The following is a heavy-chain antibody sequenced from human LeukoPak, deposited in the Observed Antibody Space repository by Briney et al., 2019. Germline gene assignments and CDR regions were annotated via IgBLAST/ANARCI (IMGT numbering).Heavy chain of an antibody. CDR2: IWYDGSNK. CDR3: ARVSPEIVVVTGTGAPDY. J-gene: IGHJ4*02. V-gene: IGHV3-33*08. Sequence: GGSLRLSCAASGFTFSSYAMSWVRQAPGKGLEWVAVIWYDGSNKYYADSVKGRFTISRDNSKNTVYLQMNSLRAEDTAVYYCARVSPEIVVVTGTGAPDYWGQGTLVTVSS. D-gene: IGHD2-21*02. CDR1: GFTFSSYA.